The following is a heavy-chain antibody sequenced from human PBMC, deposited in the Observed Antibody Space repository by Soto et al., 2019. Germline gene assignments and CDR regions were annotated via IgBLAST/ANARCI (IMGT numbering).Heavy chain of an antibody. CDR2: IYYSGGT. CDR3: ARGAIYDSSGYLGY. V-gene: IGHV4-31*02. Sequence: PSETLSLTCTVSGGSISSGGYYWSWIRHHPGKGLEWIGYIYYSGGTYYNPSLKSRVTISVDMSKNQFSLKLSSVTAADTAVYYCARGAIYDSSGYLGYWGQGTLVTVSS. CDR1: GGSISSGGYY. D-gene: IGHD3-22*01. J-gene: IGHJ4*02.